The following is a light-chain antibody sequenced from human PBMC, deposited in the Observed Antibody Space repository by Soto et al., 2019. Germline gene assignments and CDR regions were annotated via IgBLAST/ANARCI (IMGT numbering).Light chain of an antibody. Sequence: DIQMTQSPSSRSASVGDRFTITCQASQDISNYLNWYQQKPGKAPKLLIYDASNLETGVPSRFSGSGSGTDFTFTISSLQPEDIATYYCQQYDNLPVTFGPGTKVDIK. J-gene: IGKJ3*01. CDR3: QQYDNLPVT. CDR2: DAS. V-gene: IGKV1-33*01. CDR1: QDISNY.